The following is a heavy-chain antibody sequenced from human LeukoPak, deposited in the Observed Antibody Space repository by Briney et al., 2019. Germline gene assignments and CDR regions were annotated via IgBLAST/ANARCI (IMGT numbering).Heavy chain of an antibody. D-gene: IGHD3-22*01. CDR3: ARTYYYDT. V-gene: IGHV3-74*01. J-gene: IGHJ5*02. Sequence: GGSLRLSCAASGFTFDDYTMHWVRQAPGKGLVWVSRISSDGTTTTYADSVKGRFTISRDSAQNTLYLQMNSLRAGDTAVYYCARTYYYDTWGQGTLVTVSS. CDR1: GFTFDDYT. CDR2: ISSDGTTT.